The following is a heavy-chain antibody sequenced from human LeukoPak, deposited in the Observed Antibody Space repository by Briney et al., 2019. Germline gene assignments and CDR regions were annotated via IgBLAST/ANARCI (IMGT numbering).Heavy chain of an antibody. CDR3: ARSGDGNWFDP. V-gene: IGHV1-18*01. CDR2: ISAYNGNT. CDR1: GYIFSNFG. J-gene: IGHJ5*02. D-gene: IGHD3-10*01. Sequence: GASVKVSCKASGYIFSNFGVGWVRQAPGQGFEWMGWISAYNGNTNYAQSLQGRVTMTTDTSTSTAYMELRSLRSDDTAVYYCARSGDGNWFDPWGQGTLVTVSS.